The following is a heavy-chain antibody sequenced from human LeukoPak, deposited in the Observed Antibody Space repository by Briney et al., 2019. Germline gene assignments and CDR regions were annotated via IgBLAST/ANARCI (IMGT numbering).Heavy chain of an antibody. D-gene: IGHD6-6*01. CDR3: VRGASSIAALNPFWYFDL. J-gene: IGHJ2*01. V-gene: IGHV1-46*01. Sequence: ASVKVSCKASGYTFTSYYMHWVRQGPGQGLEWMEIINPSGGSTSYAQKFQGRVTMTRDTSTNTVYMELSSLRSEDTAVFYCVRGASSIAALNPFWYFDLWGRGTLVTVSS. CDR2: INPSGGST. CDR1: GYTFTSYY.